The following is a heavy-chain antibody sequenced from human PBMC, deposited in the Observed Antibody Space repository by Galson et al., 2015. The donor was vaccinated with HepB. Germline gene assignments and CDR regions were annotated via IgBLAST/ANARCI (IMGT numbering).Heavy chain of an antibody. V-gene: IGHV1-18*01. D-gene: IGHD2-15*01. CDR2: ISPHNRYT. Sequence: SVKVSCKASGYTFSSYSITWVRQAPGQGLEWVGWISPHNRYTNYAQNFQGRVNMTTDTSTNTAYMELRSLRSDDTAIYYCARGAVVVAVGATENNWFDPWGRGTLVTVSS. J-gene: IGHJ5*02. CDR3: ARGAVVVAVGATENNWFDP. CDR1: GYTFSSYS.